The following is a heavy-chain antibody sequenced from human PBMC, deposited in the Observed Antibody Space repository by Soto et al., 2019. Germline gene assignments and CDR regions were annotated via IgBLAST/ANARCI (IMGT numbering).Heavy chain of an antibody. J-gene: IGHJ4*02. V-gene: IGHV3-7*01. CDR1: GFTFSSYW. CDR2: IKQDGSEK. D-gene: IGHD2-15*01. Sequence: GGSLRLSCAASGFTFSSYWMSWVRQAPGKGLEWVANIKQDGSEKYYVDSVKGRFTISRDNAKNSLYLQMNSLRAEDTAVYYCARESLMVVAATFDYWGQGTLVTVSS. CDR3: ARESLMVVAATFDY.